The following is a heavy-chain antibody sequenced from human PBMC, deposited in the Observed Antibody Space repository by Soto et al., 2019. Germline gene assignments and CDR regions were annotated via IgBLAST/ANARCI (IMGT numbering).Heavy chain of an antibody. D-gene: IGHD3-22*01. CDR1: GFTFTSSA. CDR2: IVVGSGNT. CDR3: AADLVIVASYGMNV. Sequence: SVKVSCRASGFTFTSSAVQWVRQARGQRLEWIGWIVVGSGNTNYAQKFQERVTITRDMSTSTAYMELSSLRSEDTAVYYCAADLVIVASYGMNVWGQGTTVTVS. J-gene: IGHJ6*02. V-gene: IGHV1-58*01.